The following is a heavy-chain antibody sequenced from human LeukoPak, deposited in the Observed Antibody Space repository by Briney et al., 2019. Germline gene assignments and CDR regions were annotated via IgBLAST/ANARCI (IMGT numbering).Heavy chain of an antibody. V-gene: IGHV3-53*05. D-gene: IGHD3-3*01. CDR1: GFTVSSNY. J-gene: IGHJ6*03. CDR3: ARDRGLRFLEWFDYYYMDV. CDR2: IYSGGSA. Sequence: PGGSLRLSCAASGFTVSSNYMSWVRQAPGKGLEWVSVIYSGGSAYYADSVKGRFTISRDNSKNTLYLQMNSLRAEDTAVYYCARDRGLRFLEWFDYYYMDVWGKGTTVTVSS.